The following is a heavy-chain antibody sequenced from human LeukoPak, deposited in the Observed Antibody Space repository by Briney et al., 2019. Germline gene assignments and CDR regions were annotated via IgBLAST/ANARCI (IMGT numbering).Heavy chain of an antibody. CDR3: AGDCGYNSGPH. V-gene: IGHV3-48*01. CDR2: ISSSGSTI. CDR1: GSTFSRYS. Sequence: PGGSLRLSCAASGSTFSRYSMNWVRQAPGKGLEWVSYISSSGSTIYYADSVKGRFTISRDNAKNSLFLQMNSLRAEDTAVYYCAGDCGYNSGPHWGQGTLVTVSS. D-gene: IGHD5-18*01. J-gene: IGHJ4*02.